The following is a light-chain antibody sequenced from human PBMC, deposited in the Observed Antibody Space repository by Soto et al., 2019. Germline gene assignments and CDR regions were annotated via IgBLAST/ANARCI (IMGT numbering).Light chain of an antibody. CDR2: DVS. V-gene: IGLV2-14*01. J-gene: IGLJ1*01. CDR3: SSYTSSSTLVV. CDR1: SSDFGGYNY. Sequence: QSVLTQPASVSGSPGQSITISCTGTSSDFGGYNYVSWYQQHPGKAPKLTIYDVSNRPSGVSNRFSGSKSGNTASLTISGLQAEDEADYYCSSYTSSSTLVVFGTGTKVTVL.